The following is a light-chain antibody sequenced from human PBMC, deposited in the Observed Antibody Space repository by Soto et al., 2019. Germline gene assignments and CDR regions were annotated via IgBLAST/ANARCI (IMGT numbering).Light chain of an antibody. CDR1: QSVISY. V-gene: IGKV3-11*01. J-gene: IGKJ5*01. CDR2: DAS. CDR3: QQRSNWPPIT. Sequence: EIVLTQSPATLSLSPGEGATLSCRASQSVISYLAWYQQKPGQAPRLLIYDASNRATGIPARFSGSGSGTDFTLTISSLEPEYFAVYYCQQRSNWPPITFGQGTRLEIK.